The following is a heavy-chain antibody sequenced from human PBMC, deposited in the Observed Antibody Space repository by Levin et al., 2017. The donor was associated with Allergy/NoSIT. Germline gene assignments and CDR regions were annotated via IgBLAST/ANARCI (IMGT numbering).Heavy chain of an antibody. CDR3: AKEYAEIALWGYFCMDV. V-gene: IGHV3-48*02. Sequence: ASVKVSCAASGFTFSSYSMNWVRQAPGKGLEWVSYISGSTTTIYYADSVKGRFTIPRDDAKNSLYLQMNSLRDEDTAVHYCAKEYAEIALWGYFCMDVWGKGTTVTVSS. J-gene: IGHJ6*03. CDR2: ISGSTTTI. D-gene: IGHD5-24*01. CDR1: GFTFSSYS.